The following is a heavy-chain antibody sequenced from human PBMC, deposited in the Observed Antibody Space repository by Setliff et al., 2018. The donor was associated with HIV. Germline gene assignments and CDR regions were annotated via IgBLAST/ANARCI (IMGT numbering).Heavy chain of an antibody. V-gene: IGHV4-39*07. CDR2: LYYSGNT. CDR1: GGSISSSFHY. D-gene: IGHD5-12*01. J-gene: IGHJ4*02. Sequence: NPSETLSLTCTVSGGSISSSFHYWGWIRQPPGKGLEWIASLYYSGNTYYNPSLKSRVTILVDTSKNQFSLKVTSVTAADTAVYYCAGRDGYNRYYFDFWGQGTLVTVS. CDR3: AGRDGYNRYYFDF.